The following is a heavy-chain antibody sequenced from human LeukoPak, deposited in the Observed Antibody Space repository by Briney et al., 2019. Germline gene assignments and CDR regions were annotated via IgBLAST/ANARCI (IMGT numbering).Heavy chain of an antibody. CDR2: INQDGGGR. CDR1: GFTFSSYW. J-gene: IGHJ4*02. D-gene: IGHD3-10*01. CDR3: AWGAFLGGGYYFDY. Sequence: GGSLRLSCGASGFTFSSYWMSWVRQAPGKGLEWVANINQDGGGRSYVDSVKGRFTISRDNAKNSQYLQMNSLRAEDMAVYYCAWGAFLGGGYYFDYWGQGTLVTVSS. V-gene: IGHV3-7*04.